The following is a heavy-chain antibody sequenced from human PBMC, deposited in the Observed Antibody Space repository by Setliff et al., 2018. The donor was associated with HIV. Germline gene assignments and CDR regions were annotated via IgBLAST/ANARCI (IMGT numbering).Heavy chain of an antibody. CDR3: ARVVNHYDSSGYFGGYYYYMDV. CDR1: GGSISSHY. V-gene: IGHV4-59*11. J-gene: IGHJ6*03. Sequence: PSETLSLTCTVSGGSISSHYWSWIRQPPGKGLEWIGYIFYSGNTNYNPSLKGRVTMSVDTSKNQFSLKLSSVTAADTAVYYCARVVNHYDSSGYFGGYYYYMDVWGKGTTVTVSS. CDR2: IFYSGNT. D-gene: IGHD3-22*01.